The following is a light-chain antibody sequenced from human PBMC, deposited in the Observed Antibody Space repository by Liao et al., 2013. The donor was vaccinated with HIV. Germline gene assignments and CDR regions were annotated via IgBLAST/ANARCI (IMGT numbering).Light chain of an antibody. CDR2: YDS. Sequence: SYELTQPPSVSVAPGETARITCGGNNIETKSVHWYQQKSGQAPVLVIYYDSDRPSGIPERFSGSSSGTTVTLTISGVQAEDEADYYCQSADSSGTYYVFGTGTKVTVL. CDR3: QSADSSGTYYV. J-gene: IGLJ1*01. V-gene: IGLV3-25*03. CDR1: NIETKS.